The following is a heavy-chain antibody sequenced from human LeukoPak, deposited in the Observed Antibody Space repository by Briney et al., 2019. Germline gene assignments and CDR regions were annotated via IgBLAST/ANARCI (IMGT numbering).Heavy chain of an antibody. J-gene: IGHJ4*02. D-gene: IGHD2-15*01. CDR3: AARSWGYSAPDY. CDR2: IYYSGST. CDR1: GGSISSYY. V-gene: IGHV4-59*01. Sequence: PSETLSLTCTVSGGSISSYYWSWIRQPPGTGLEWIGYIYYSGSTNYNPSLKSRVTISVDTSKNQFSLKLSSVTAADTAVYFCAARSWGYSAPDYCGQGPLVTVSS.